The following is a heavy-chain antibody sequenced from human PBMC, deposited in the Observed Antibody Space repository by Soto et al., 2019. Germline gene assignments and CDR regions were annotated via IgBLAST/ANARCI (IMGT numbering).Heavy chain of an antibody. Sequence: GESLKISCKGSGYSFTSYWIGWVRQMPGKGLEWMGIIYPGDSDTRYSPSFQGQVTISADKSISTAYLQWSSLKASDTAMYYCPRHQVPSTAMVLDAVDIWGQGTMVTLS. V-gene: IGHV5-51*01. J-gene: IGHJ3*02. CDR1: GYSFTSYW. D-gene: IGHD5-18*01. CDR2: IYPGDSDT. CDR3: PRHQVPSTAMVLDAVDI.